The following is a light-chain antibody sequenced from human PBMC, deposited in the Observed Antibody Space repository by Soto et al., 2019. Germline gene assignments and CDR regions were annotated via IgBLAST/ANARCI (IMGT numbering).Light chain of an antibody. V-gene: IGLV1-44*01. CDR1: SSNIGGNT. Sequence: QSVLTQPPSTSGTPGQRVTMSCSGSSSNIGGNTVNWYQQFPGTAPKLLIYENNQRPSGVPDRFSGSKSGTSASLAISGLQSGDEADYHCAAWDDSLKGPVFGGGTKLTVL. J-gene: IGLJ3*02. CDR2: ENN. CDR3: AAWDDSLKGPV.